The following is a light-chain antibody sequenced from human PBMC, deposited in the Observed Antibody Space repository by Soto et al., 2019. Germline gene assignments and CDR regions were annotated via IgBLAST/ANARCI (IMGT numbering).Light chain of an antibody. CDR1: SNDVGHSSC. Sequence: QSALTQPPSASGSPGQSVTISCTGNSNDVGHSSCISWYQQHPGKGPKLIIYEVSKRPSGVPDRLSGSKTGNTASLNVSGLQDEDGNDYFCNAQADNGKHVFGTGPKVNV. CDR3: NAQADNGKHV. J-gene: IGLJ1*01. CDR2: EVS. V-gene: IGLV2-8*01.